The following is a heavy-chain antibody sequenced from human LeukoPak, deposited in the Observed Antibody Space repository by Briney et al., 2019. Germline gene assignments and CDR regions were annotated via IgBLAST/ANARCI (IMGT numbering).Heavy chain of an antibody. D-gene: IGHD6-6*01. Sequence: PGGSLRLSCAASGFTFSSYSMNWARQAPEKGLEWVSFISSSGDSIYYADSVKGRFTVSRDNAKNTLYLQVNNLRAEDTAVYYCARGPNSNWSGLDFWGQGTLLTVSS. J-gene: IGHJ4*02. CDR3: ARGPNSNWSGLDF. CDR1: GFTFSSYS. CDR2: ISSSGDSI. V-gene: IGHV3-21*01.